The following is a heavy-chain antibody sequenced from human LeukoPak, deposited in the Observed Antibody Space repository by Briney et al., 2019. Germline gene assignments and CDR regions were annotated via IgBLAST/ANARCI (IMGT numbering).Heavy chain of an antibody. J-gene: IGHJ2*01. CDR2: IYCSGSP. D-gene: IGHD6-19*01. CDR3: ARSVFYWYFDL. V-gene: IGHV4-39*01. Sequence: SETLSLTCTVSGGSISSSSYYWGWIRQPPGKGLEWIGRIYCSGSPYYHPSLKSRVTISVDTSKNQLSLKLSSVTAADTAVYYCARSVFYWYFDLWRRGTLVTVSS. CDR1: GGSISSSSYY.